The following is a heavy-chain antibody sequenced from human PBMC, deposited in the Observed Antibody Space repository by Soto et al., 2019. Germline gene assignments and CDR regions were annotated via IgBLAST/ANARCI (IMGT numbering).Heavy chain of an antibody. CDR2: FYYSGST. Sequence: PSETLSLTCTVSGGSISSSSYYWGWIRQPPGKGLEWIGSFYYSGSTYYNPSLKSRVTISVDTSKNQFSLKLSSVTAADTAVYYCARHRYYYDSSGYSYRYFDYWGQGTLVTVSS. CDR3: ARHRYYYDSSGYSYRYFDY. CDR1: GGSISSSSYY. V-gene: IGHV4-39*01. D-gene: IGHD3-22*01. J-gene: IGHJ4*02.